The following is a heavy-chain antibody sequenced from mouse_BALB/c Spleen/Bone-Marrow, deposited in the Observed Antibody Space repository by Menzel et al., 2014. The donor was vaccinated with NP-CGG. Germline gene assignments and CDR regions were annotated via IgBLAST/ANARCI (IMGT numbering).Heavy chain of an antibody. D-gene: IGHD1-1*01. CDR3: ASSTTVVADGYFDV. V-gene: IGHV3-1*02. Sequence: EVKLVESGPDLVKPSQSLPLTCTVTGYSITSGYSCHWIRQFPGNKLEWMGYIHYSGNTNYNPSLKSRISITRDTSKNQFFLQLNSVTTEDTATYYCASSTTVVADGYFDVWGAGTTVTVSS. CDR2: IHYSGNT. J-gene: IGHJ1*01. CDR1: GYSITSGYS.